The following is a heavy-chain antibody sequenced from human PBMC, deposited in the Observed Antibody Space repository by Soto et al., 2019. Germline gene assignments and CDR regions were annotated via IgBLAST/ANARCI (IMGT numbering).Heavy chain of an antibody. D-gene: IGHD3-22*01. Sequence: EVQLLESGGGLVQPGGSLRLSCAASGFTFSSYAMSWVRQAPGKGLEWVSAISGSGGSTYYADSVKGRFTISRDNSKNTLYLQMXXXRAEDTAVYYCAKVETVVVGLFDYWGQGTLVTVSS. CDR1: GFTFSSYA. J-gene: IGHJ4*02. CDR3: AKVETVVVGLFDY. V-gene: IGHV3-23*01. CDR2: ISGSGGST.